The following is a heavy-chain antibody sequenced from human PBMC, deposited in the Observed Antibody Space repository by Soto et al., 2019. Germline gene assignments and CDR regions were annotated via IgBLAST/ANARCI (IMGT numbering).Heavy chain of an antibody. V-gene: IGHV3-21*01. CDR2: ISADSGSI. J-gene: IGHJ4*02. D-gene: IGHD1-1*01. Sequence: GGSLRLSCAASKFFFSSYNMNWVRQAPGKGLEWVSSISADSGSIYYANSVKGRFTISRDNAKNSLFLQMNSLRAEDTAVYFCARDDGGSSPGRRQYHFDSWGQGTLVTVSS. CDR3: ARDDGGSSPGRRQYHFDS. CDR1: KFFFSSYN.